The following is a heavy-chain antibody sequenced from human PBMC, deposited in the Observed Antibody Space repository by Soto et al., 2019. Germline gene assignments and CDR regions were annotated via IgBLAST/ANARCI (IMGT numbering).Heavy chain of an antibody. CDR3: AKDRYSGIYFRYSFDS. J-gene: IGHJ4*02. CDR1: GFTFSSYD. D-gene: IGHD1-26*01. V-gene: IGHV3-30*18. CDR2: IAYDGTNK. Sequence: QVQLVESGGGVVQPGRSLRLSCAASGFTFSSYDMYWVRQAPGKGLEWVALIAYDGTNKYYADSVQGRFTISRDNSKNTLDLQMNSLRAEGTAVYYCAKDRYSGIYFRYSFDSWGQGTLVTVSS.